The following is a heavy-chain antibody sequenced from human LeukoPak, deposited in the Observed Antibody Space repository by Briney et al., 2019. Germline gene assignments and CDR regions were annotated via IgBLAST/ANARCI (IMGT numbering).Heavy chain of an antibody. V-gene: IGHV1-2*04. CDR1: GYTFTGYY. CDR2: INPNSGGT. Sequence: ASVKVSCKASGYTFTGYYMHWVRQAPGQGLEWMGWINPNSGGTNYAQKFQGWVTMTRDTSISTAYMELSRLRSDDTAVYYCARSYCSSTSCYGYFDYWGQGTLVTVFS. J-gene: IGHJ4*02. CDR3: ARSYCSSTSCYGYFDY. D-gene: IGHD2-2*01.